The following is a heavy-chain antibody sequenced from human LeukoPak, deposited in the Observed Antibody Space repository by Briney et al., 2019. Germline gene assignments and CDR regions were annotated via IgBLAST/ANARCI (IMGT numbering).Heavy chain of an antibody. V-gene: IGHV1-18*04. CDR2: ISAYNGNT. CDR3: ARDRGITMVRGVIDY. CDR1: GCTFTSYG. Sequence: GASVKVSCKASGCTFTSYGISWVRQAPGQGLEWMGWISAYNGNTNYAQKLQGRVTMTTDTSTSTAYMELRSLRSDDTAVSYCARDRGITMVRGVIDYWGQGTLVTVSS. D-gene: IGHD3-10*01. J-gene: IGHJ4*02.